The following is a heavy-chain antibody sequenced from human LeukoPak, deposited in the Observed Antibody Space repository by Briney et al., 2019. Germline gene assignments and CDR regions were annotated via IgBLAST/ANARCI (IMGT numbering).Heavy chain of an antibody. D-gene: IGHD6-13*01. V-gene: IGHV3-21*01. CDR2: ISSSSSYI. J-gene: IGHJ4*02. Sequence: GGSLRLSCAASGFTFSSYSMNWVRQAPGKGLEWVSSISSSSSYIYYADSVKGRFTISRDNAKNSLYLQMNSLRAEDTAVYYCARALFFVAAADPFDYWGQGTLVTVSS. CDR3: ARALFFVAAADPFDY. CDR1: GFTFSSYS.